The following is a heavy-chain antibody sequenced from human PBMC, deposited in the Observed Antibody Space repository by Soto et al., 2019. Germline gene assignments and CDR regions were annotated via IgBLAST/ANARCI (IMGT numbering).Heavy chain of an antibody. CDR1: GYTFTSYG. CDR3: ASETGHSYGYWDT. V-gene: IGHV1-18*01. D-gene: IGHD5-18*01. CDR2: ISAYNGNT. J-gene: IGHJ5*02. Sequence: ASVKVSCKASGYTFTSYGISWVRQAPGQGLEWMGWISAYNGNTNYAQKLQGRITVTRDTSTSTASMGLSSLRSEDTAVYYCASETGHSYGYWDTWGQGTLVTVSS.